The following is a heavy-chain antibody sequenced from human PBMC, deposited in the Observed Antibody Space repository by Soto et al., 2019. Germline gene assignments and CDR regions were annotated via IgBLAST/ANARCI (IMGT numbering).Heavy chain of an antibody. Sequence: PGESLKISCKGSGYSFTSYWISWVRQAPGQGLEWMGGIIPIFGTANYAQKFQGRVTITADESTSTAYMELSSLRSEDTAVYYCARDDLHYYDSSGYYYGNWFDPWGQGTLVTVSS. J-gene: IGHJ5*02. V-gene: IGHV1-69*01. D-gene: IGHD3-22*01. CDR2: IIPIFGTA. CDR1: GYSFTSYW. CDR3: ARDDLHYYDSSGYYYGNWFDP.